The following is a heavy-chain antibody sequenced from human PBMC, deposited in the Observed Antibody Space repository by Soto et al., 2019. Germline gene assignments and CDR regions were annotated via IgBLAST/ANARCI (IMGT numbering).Heavy chain of an antibody. CDR3: ARDPYHVLMVNAPNLYGMDV. CDR2: ISTYNGNT. J-gene: IGHJ6*02. Sequence: ASVKVSCKASGYTFTTYDISWVRQAPGQGLEWMGRISTYNGNTNYPQSLQGRLTMTTDTSTTTAYMELRSLRSDDTAVYYCARDPYHVLMVNAPNLYGMDVWGQGTXVTVS. V-gene: IGHV1-18*01. CDR1: GYTFTTYD. D-gene: IGHD2-8*01.